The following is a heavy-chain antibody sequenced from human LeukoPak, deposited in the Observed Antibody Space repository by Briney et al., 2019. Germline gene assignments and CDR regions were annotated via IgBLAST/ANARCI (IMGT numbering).Heavy chain of an antibody. J-gene: IGHJ5*02. CDR1: GFTFSSYA. Sequence: GGSLRLSCAASGFTFSSYAMHWVRQASGKGLEWVAVISYDGSNKYYADSVKGRFTISRDNSKNTLYLQMNSLRAEDTAVYYCARDSWAGYYDSSVLDPWGQGTLVTVSS. V-gene: IGHV3-30*04. CDR2: ISYDGSNK. CDR3: ARDSWAGYYDSSVLDP. D-gene: IGHD3-22*01.